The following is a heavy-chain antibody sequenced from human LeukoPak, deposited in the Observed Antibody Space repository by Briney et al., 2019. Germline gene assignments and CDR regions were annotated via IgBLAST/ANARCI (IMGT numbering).Heavy chain of an antibody. V-gene: IGHV4-34*01. CDR2: INHSGST. CDR1: GGSFSGYY. CDR3: ARGRRGFGTIKWFDP. J-gene: IGHJ5*02. D-gene: IGHD2-8*01. Sequence: SETLSLTCAVYGGSFSGYYWSWIRQPPGKGLEWIGEINHSGSTNYNPSRKSRVTISVDTSKNQFSLKLSSVTAADTAVYYCARGRRGFGTIKWFDPWGQGTLVTVSS.